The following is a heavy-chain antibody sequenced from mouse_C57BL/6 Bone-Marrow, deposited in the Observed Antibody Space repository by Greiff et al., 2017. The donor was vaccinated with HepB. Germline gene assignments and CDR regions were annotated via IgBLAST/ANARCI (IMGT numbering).Heavy chain of an antibody. CDR3: ARYYGSSFWYFDV. D-gene: IGHD1-1*01. J-gene: IGHJ1*03. Sequence: ESGAELVKPGASVKMSCKASGYTFTSYWITWVKQRPGQGLEWIGDIYPGSGSTNYNEKFKSKATLTVDTSSSTAYMQLSSLTSEDSAVYYCARYYGSSFWYFDVWGTGTTVTVSS. CDR2: IYPGSGST. V-gene: IGHV1-55*01. CDR1: GYTFTSYW.